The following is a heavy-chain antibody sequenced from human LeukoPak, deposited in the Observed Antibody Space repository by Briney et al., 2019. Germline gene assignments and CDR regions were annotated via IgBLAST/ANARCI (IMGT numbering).Heavy chain of an antibody. CDR2: IYYSGNT. Sequence: KPSETLSLTCTVSGVSISSSNSYWGWIRRPPGKGLEWVGSIYYSGNTYYNPSLKSRVTISVDTSKNQFSLKLTSVTAADTAVYYCARQTGVGLFILPGGQGTLVTVSS. J-gene: IGHJ4*02. D-gene: IGHD3-3*01. V-gene: IGHV4-39*01. CDR3: ARQTGVGLFILP. CDR1: GVSISSSNSY.